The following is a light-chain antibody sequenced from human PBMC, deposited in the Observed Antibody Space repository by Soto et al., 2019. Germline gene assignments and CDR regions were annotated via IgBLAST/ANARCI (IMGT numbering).Light chain of an antibody. CDR1: QSVGAN. CDR2: GAS. Sequence: EIVMTQSPATLSVSPGERATLSCRASQSVGANLTWYQQKRGQAPRLLIYGASMRATGVPARFSGSGYGTEFTLTISRLEPEDFGVYYCQQYAGSPRTFGQGTKVDIK. CDR3: QQYAGSPRT. V-gene: IGKV3-15*01. J-gene: IGKJ1*01.